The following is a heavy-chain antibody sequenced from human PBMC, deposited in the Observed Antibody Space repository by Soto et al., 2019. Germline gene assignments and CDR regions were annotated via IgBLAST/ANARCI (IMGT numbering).Heavy chain of an antibody. Sequence: GESLKISCKGSGYSFTSYWIGWVRQMPGKGLEWMGITYPGDSDTRYSPSFQAQVPISTDKSISTAYLQWSTLKASDTTMYYCARHGENTYCDILTGNWFDDWGKGTLVTVSS. CDR2: TYPGDSDT. J-gene: IGHJ5*02. V-gene: IGHV5-51*01. CDR1: GYSFTSYW. D-gene: IGHD3-9*01. CDR3: ARHGENTYCDILTGNWFDD.